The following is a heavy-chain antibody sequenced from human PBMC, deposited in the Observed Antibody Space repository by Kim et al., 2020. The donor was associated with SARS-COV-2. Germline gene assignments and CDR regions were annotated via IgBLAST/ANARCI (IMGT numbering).Heavy chain of an antibody. D-gene: IGHD3-10*01. Sequence: GGSLRLSCAASGFTFSSYAMHWVRQAPGKGLEWVAVISYDGSNKYYADSVNGRFTISRDNSKNTLYLQMNSLRAEDTAVYYCAAPGGSGSYFASDWGQGTLVTVSS. J-gene: IGHJ4*02. CDR3: AAPGGSGSYFASD. CDR2: ISYDGSNK. CDR1: GFTFSSYA. V-gene: IGHV3-30-3*01.